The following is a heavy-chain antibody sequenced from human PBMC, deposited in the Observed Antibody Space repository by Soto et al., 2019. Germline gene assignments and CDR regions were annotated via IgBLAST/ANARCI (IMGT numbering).Heavy chain of an antibody. V-gene: IGHV4-39*01. J-gene: IGHJ5*02. Sequence: QLQLQESGPGLVKPSETQSLTCTVSGGSISSSSYYWGWIRQPPGKGLEWIGSIYYSGSTYYNPSLKSRVTISVDTSKNQFSLKLSSVTAADTAVYYCARLRVGYSGYVVWFDPWGQGTLVTVSS. D-gene: IGHD5-12*01. CDR3: ARLRVGYSGYVVWFDP. CDR1: GGSISSSSYY. CDR2: IYYSGST.